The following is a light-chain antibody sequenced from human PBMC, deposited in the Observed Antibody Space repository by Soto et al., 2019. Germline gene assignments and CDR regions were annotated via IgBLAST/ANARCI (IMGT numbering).Light chain of an antibody. CDR2: ANT. CDR1: SSNIGAGYD. Sequence: QSVLTQPPSVSGAPGQRVTISCTGSSSNIGAGYDVHWYQQPPGTAPKLLISANTNRPSGVPDRFSGSKSGTSASLAITGLQAEDEADYYCQSYDSSLSAAVFGGGTKVTVL. J-gene: IGLJ2*01. V-gene: IGLV1-40*01. CDR3: QSYDSSLSAAV.